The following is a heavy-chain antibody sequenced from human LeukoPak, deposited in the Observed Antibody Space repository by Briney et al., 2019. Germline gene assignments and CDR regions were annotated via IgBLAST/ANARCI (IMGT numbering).Heavy chain of an antibody. D-gene: IGHD3-16*02. CDR3: ARDMAPLGAFDI. Sequence: SETLSLTCTVFGGSLSTYYWNWIRQTPGKGLEWIGYIYNIGRTNYNPSLRSRVTISIDTSKDQFSLTVRSVTPADTAIYYCARDMAPLGAFDIWGQGTMVTVSS. V-gene: IGHV4-59*01. CDR1: GGSLSTYY. J-gene: IGHJ3*02. CDR2: IYNIGRT.